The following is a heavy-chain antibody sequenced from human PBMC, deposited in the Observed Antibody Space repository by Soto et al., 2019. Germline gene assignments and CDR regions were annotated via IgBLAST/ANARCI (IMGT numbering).Heavy chain of an antibody. CDR3: ARESLMVYYYYYGMDV. Sequence: ASVKVFCKASGYTFTGYYMHWVRQAPGQGLEWMGWINPNSGGTNYAQKFQGRVTMTRDTSISTAYMELSRLRSDETAVYYCARESLMVYYYYYGMDVWGQGTTVTVSS. V-gene: IGHV1-2*02. D-gene: IGHD2-8*01. J-gene: IGHJ6*02. CDR1: GYTFTGYY. CDR2: INPNSGGT.